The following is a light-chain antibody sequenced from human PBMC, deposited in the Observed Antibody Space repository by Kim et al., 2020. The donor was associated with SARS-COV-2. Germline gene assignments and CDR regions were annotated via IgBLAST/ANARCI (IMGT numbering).Light chain of an antibody. J-gene: IGLJ3*02. V-gene: IGLV1-47*01. Sequence: QSVLTQPPSASGTPGQSVTISCSGSSSNIGSNYVYWYQQLSGTAPKVLIYRNDERPSGVPDRFSGSKSGTSASLAISGLRSEDEADYYCAAWDDSLSGHWVFGGGTQLTVL. CDR3: AAWDDSLSGHWV. CDR2: RND. CDR1: SSNIGSNY.